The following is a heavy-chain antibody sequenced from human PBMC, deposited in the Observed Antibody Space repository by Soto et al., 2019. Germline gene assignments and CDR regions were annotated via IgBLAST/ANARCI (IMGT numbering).Heavy chain of an antibody. D-gene: IGHD2-2*01. J-gene: IGHJ6*02. CDR3: ARVAVVGDYYYYYGMDV. V-gene: IGHV3-30-3*01. Sequence: PGGSLRLSCAASGFTFSSYAMHWVRQAPGKGLEWVAVISYDGSNKYYADSVKGRVTISRDNSKNTLYLQMNSLRAEDTAVYYCARVAVVGDYYYYYGMDVWGQGTTVTVSS. CDR2: ISYDGSNK. CDR1: GFTFSSYA.